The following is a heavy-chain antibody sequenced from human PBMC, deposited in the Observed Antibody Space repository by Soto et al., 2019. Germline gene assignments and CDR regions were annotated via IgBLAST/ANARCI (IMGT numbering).Heavy chain of an antibody. V-gene: IGHV1-69*06. D-gene: IGHD6-19*01. Sequence: QVQLVQSGAEVKKPGSSVKVSCKASGGAFRSYTISWVRQAPGQGLEWMGGITPIFGAANYAQKFEGRVTISADKSTTTAYMELSNLTSEDTAVYYSARDEIAVAKRVGMDVWGQGTTVIVSS. J-gene: IGHJ6*02. CDR1: GGAFRSYT. CDR2: ITPIFGAA. CDR3: ARDEIAVAKRVGMDV.